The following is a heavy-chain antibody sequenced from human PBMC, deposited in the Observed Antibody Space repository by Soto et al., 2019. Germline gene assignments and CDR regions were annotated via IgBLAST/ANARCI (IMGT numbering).Heavy chain of an antibody. CDR1: GGSISSGGYY. D-gene: IGHD3-10*01. J-gene: IGHJ4*02. Sequence: SETLSLTCTVSGGSISSGGYYWSWIRQHPGKGLEWIGYIYYSGSTYYNPSLKSRVTISVDTSKNQFSLKLSSVTAADTAVYYCARVVLLWFGESGTRAFDYWGQGTLVTVSS. V-gene: IGHV4-31*03. CDR2: IYYSGST. CDR3: ARVVLLWFGESGTRAFDY.